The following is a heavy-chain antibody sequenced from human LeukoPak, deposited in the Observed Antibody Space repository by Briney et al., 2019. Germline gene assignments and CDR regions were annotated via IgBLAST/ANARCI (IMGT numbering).Heavy chain of an antibody. CDR3: ARDYIDPGNYTPLGY. CDR1: GYTFTAYY. CDR2: INPNSGDT. D-gene: IGHD1-7*01. J-gene: IGHJ4*02. V-gene: IGHV1-2*02. Sequence: ASVKVSCKASGYTFTAYYVHWVRQAPGQGLEWMGWINPNSGDTSSAQKFQGRVTMTRDTSISTVYMELSSLRSGDTAVYYCARDYIDPGNYTPLGYWGQGTLVTVSS.